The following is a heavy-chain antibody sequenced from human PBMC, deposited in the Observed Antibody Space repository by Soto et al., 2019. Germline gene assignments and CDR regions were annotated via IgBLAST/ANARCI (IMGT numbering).Heavy chain of an antibody. Sequence: ASVKVSCKVSGYTLTELSMHWVRQAPGKGLEWMGGFDPEDGETIYAQKFQGRVTMTEDTSTDTAYMELSSLRSEDTAVYYCATGPGHGITMPIDYWGQGTLVTVSS. J-gene: IGHJ4*02. CDR1: GYTLTELS. D-gene: IGHD3-10*01. CDR2: FDPEDGET. CDR3: ATGPGHGITMPIDY. V-gene: IGHV1-24*01.